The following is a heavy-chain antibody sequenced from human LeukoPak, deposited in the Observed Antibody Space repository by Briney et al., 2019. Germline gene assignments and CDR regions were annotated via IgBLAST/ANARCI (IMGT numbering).Heavy chain of an antibody. Sequence: SQTLSLTCAVSDGSITTDDYFWSWIRQPPGKGLEWIGYISHSGRTYSNPSLESRVTMSIDKSQNQFSLKLSSVTAADTAIYYCAGVNQEDYYDSSGYYCPFDFWGQGTLVTVSS. V-gene: IGHV4-30-2*01. J-gene: IGHJ4*02. D-gene: IGHD3-22*01. CDR1: DGSITTDDYF. CDR2: ISHSGRT. CDR3: AGVNQEDYYDSSGYYCPFDF.